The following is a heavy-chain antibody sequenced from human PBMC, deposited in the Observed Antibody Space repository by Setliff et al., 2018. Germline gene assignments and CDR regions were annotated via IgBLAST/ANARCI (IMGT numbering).Heavy chain of an antibody. CDR1: GYSISSGYY. Sequence: SETLSLTCAVSGYSISSGYYWGWIRQPPGKGLEWIGSIYHSGSTYYNPSLKSRVTISVDTSKNQFSLKLSSVTAADTAVYYCARGLSSSWYLYYYGAMGYWGRGTLVTVSS. D-gene: IGHD6-13*01. V-gene: IGHV4-38-2*01. J-gene: IGHJ4*02. CDR3: ARGLSSSWYLYYYGAMGY. CDR2: IYHSGST.